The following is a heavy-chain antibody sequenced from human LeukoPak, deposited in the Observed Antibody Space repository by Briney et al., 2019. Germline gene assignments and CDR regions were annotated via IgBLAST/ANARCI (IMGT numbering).Heavy chain of an antibody. D-gene: IGHD6-13*01. V-gene: IGHV3-33*01. CDR2: IWYDGSNK. CDR3: ARDDSSSWLPWDY. CDR1: GFTFSSYG. Sequence: PGRSLRLSCAASGFTFSSYGMHWARQAPGKGLEWVAVIWYDGSNKYYADSVKGRFTISRDNSKNTLYLRMNSLRAEDTAVYYCARDDSSSWLPWDYWGQGTLVTVSS. J-gene: IGHJ4*02.